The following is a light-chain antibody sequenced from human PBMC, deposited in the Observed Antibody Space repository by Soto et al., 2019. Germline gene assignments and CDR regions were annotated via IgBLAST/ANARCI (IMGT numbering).Light chain of an antibody. CDR3: SSYTGISTQV. CDR1: SSDVGGYNY. Sequence: QSVLTQPASVSGSPGQSITISCTGTSSDVGGYNYVSWYQQHPGKVPKLIIYEVNNRPSGVSCRFSGSKSGNTAFLTISGLQAEDEADYYCSSYTGISTQVFGGGTKLTVL. V-gene: IGLV2-14*01. J-gene: IGLJ3*02. CDR2: EVN.